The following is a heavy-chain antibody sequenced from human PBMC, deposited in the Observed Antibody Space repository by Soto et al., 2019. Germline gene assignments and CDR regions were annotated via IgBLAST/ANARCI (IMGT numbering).Heavy chain of an antibody. V-gene: IGHV3-23*01. J-gene: IGHJ5*02. CDR1: GFPFNTYA. Sequence: GGSLRLSCEASGFPFNTYAMTWFRQLPGMGLEWVSTTSIGGNTDFAESVRGRFSVSRDNSKNTLYLQMTNLRAEDAAIYFCAKVLRPGLVFPTKGGFAPGGQGTRVTAPS. CDR3: AKVLRPGLVFPTKGGFAP. D-gene: IGHD3-10*01. CDR2: TSIGGNT.